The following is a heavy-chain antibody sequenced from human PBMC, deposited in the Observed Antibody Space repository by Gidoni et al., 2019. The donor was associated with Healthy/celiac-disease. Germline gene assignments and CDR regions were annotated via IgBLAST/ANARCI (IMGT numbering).Heavy chain of an antibody. Sequence: QVQLQQWGAGLLKPSETLSLTCAVYAGSFSGYYWSWIRQPPWQGLEWIGEINHSGSTNYNPSLKSRVTISVDTSKNQFSLKLSSVTASDTAVYYCARVGCSSTSCYTGLDAFDIWGQGTMVTVSS. D-gene: IGHD2-2*02. V-gene: IGHV4-34*01. CDR3: ARVGCSSTSCYTGLDAFDI. CDR1: AGSFSGYY. J-gene: IGHJ3*02. CDR2: INHSGST.